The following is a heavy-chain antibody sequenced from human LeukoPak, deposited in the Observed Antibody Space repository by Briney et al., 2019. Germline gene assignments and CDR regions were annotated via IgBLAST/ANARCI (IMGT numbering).Heavy chain of an antibody. V-gene: IGHV3-74*01. J-gene: IGHJ6*02. CDR3: AKNLYCGGGSCYPSALGMDV. CDR1: GFTFRTYW. CDR2: INTDGRST. Sequence: PGGSLRLSCAASGFTFRTYWMHWVRQAPGKGLVWVSRINTDGRSTSYADSVKGRFTISRDNSKNTLFLQMNSLRAEDTAVYYCAKNLYCGGGSCYPSALGMDVWGQGTTVTVSS. D-gene: IGHD2-15*01.